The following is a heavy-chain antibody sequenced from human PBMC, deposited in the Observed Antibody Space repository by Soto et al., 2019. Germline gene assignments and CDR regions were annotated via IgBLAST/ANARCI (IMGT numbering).Heavy chain of an antibody. Sequence: TSETLSLTCAVSGGSISSSNWWSWVRQPPGKGLEWIGEIYHSGSTNYNPSLKSRVTISVDKSKNQFSLKLSSVTAADTAVYYCARDMVRGVTIFDYWGQGTLVTVSS. V-gene: IGHV4-4*02. CDR2: IYHSGST. CDR1: GGSISSSNW. CDR3: ARDMVRGVTIFDY. J-gene: IGHJ4*02. D-gene: IGHD3-10*01.